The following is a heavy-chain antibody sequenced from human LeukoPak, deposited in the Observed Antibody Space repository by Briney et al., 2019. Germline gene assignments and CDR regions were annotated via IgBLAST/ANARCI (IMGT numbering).Heavy chain of an antibody. D-gene: IGHD3-22*01. CDR1: GYSISSGYY. V-gene: IGHV4-38-2*01. Sequence: SETLSLTCAVSGYSISSGYYWGWIRQPPGKGQEWIGSIYHSGSTYYNPSLKSRVTISVDTSKNQFSLKLSSVAAADTAVYYCARPMSSRFAFDIWGQGTMVTVSS. CDR3: ARPMSSRFAFDI. J-gene: IGHJ3*02. CDR2: IYHSGST.